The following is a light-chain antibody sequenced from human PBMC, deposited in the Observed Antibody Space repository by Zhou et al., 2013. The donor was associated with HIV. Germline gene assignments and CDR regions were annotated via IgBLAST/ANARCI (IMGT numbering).Light chain of an antibody. Sequence: EVVLTQSPATLSLSPGEGATLSCWASQSVISRYLAWYQQKPGQAPRLLIYGASSRATGIPDRFSGSGSGRDFTLTISRLEPEDFAVYYCQQYGSSPTTFGGGTKVEIK. J-gene: IGKJ4*01. CDR3: QQYGSSPTT. CDR2: GAS. CDR1: QSVISRY. V-gene: IGKV3-20*01.